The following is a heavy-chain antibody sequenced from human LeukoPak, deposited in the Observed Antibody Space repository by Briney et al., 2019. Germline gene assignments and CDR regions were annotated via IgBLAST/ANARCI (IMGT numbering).Heavy chain of an antibody. J-gene: IGHJ5*02. CDR3: AGDALYSSNNWFDP. CDR1: EFTFSSYW. Sequence: GGSLRLSCEASEFTFSSYWMSWVRQAPGKGLEWVANIKQDGSEKYYVDSVKGRFTISRDNAKESLYLQMNSLRAEDTAVYYCAGDALYSSNNWFDPWGQGTLVTVSS. CDR2: IKQDGSEK. V-gene: IGHV3-7*01. D-gene: IGHD2-15*01.